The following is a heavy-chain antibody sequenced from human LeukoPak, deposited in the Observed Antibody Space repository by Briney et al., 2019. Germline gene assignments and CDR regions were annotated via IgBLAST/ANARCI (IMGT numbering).Heavy chain of an antibody. Sequence: LETLSLTCTVSGGSIISYYWSWIRQPPGQGLEWIAFIHSSGSTGYSPSPKSRVTISVDTSKNHFSLKVTSLTPADTGVYYCARSLPGAIGAADLWGQGTLVTVSS. J-gene: IGHJ4*02. CDR1: GGSIISYY. V-gene: IGHV4-59*01. CDR2: IHSSGST. D-gene: IGHD1-26*01. CDR3: ARSLPGAIGAADL.